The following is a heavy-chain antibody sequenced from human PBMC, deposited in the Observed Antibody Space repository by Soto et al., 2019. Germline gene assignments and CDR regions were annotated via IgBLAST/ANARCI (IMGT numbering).Heavy chain of an antibody. V-gene: IGHV1-69*06. CDR1: GGTFSSYV. J-gene: IGHJ5*02. Sequence: QVQFVQSGAEVKKPGSSVKVSCKASGGTFSSYVVRWVRQAPGQGLEWVGGIIPIFGTANYAQKFQGRVTITADKSTSTVYMELSSLRSDDTAVYYCASGEHNWFDPWGQGTLVTVSS. CDR3: ASGEHNWFDP. D-gene: IGHD1-26*01. CDR2: IIPIFGTA.